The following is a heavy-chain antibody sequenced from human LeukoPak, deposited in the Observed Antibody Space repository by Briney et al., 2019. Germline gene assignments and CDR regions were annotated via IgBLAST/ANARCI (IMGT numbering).Heavy chain of an antibody. D-gene: IGHD6-19*01. Sequence: GSLLLSCAASGITVITTDVTGVHQTPVNVLKGVSVLYSDGNTKYADSVQGRFTISRDNSKNTLYLQMNSLRVEDTAVYYCAIDRRPGSGFLHYYYMDVWGKGTTVTVSS. V-gene: IGHV3-53*01. CDR3: AIDRRPGSGFLHYYYMDV. J-gene: IGHJ6*03. CDR2: LYSDGNT. CDR1: GITVITTD.